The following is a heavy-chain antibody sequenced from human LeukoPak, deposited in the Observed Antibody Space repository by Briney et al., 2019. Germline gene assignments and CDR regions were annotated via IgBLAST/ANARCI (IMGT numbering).Heavy chain of an antibody. D-gene: IGHD6-13*01. V-gene: IGHV3-21*04. CDR3: ARDQGRGHSSSWYVGDVFDI. J-gene: IGHJ3*02. CDR2: ISSSSSYI. CDR1: GFTFSSYG. Sequence: GGSLRLSCAASGFTFSSYGMNWVRQAPGKGLEWVSSISSSSSYIYYADSVKGRFTISRDNVKKSLYLQMNSLRAEDTALYHCARDQGRGHSSSWYVGDVFDIWGQGTMVTVSS.